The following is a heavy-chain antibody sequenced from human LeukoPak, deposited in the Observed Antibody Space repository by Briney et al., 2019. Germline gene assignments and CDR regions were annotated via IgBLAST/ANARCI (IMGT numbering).Heavy chain of an antibody. CDR1: GYTFTSYA. Sequence: ASVKVSCKASGYTFTSYAMHWVRQAPGQGLEWMGNIDTTTGNPRYAQDFTGRFVFSLDTSVSTAYLQITSLKADDTAAYYCVRGTPTPGMDYWGQGTQVTVSS. V-gene: IGHV7-4-1*02. CDR2: IDTTTGNP. D-gene: IGHD3-10*01. J-gene: IGHJ4*02. CDR3: VRGTPTPGMDY.